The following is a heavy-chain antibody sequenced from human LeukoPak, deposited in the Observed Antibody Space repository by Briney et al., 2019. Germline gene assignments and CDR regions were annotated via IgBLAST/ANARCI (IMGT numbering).Heavy chain of an antibody. V-gene: IGHV3-21*01. CDR1: GFTFSSYS. CDR3: ARDEGGYYYRAFDY. D-gene: IGHD3-22*01. CDR2: ISSSSSYI. J-gene: IGHJ4*02. Sequence: GGSLRLSCAASGFTFSSYSMNWVRQAPGKGLEWVSSISSSSSYIYYADSVKGRFTISRDNAKNSLYLQMNSLRAEDTAVYYCARDEGGYYYRAFDYWGQGTLVTVSS.